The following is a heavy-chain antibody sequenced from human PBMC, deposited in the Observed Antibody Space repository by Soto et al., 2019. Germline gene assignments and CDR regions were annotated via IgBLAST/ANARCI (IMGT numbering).Heavy chain of an antibody. V-gene: IGHV1-3*01. J-gene: IGHJ3*02. Sequence: QVQLVQSGAEVKKPGASVKVSCKTSGYTFTTYPMHWVRQAPGQRLEWMGWINAGNGNTKYSQKFQGRVTITRDTPASTAYMELSSLRSADTAVYYWARGLTMVRGLILDAFDMWGQGTMVTVSS. CDR2: INAGNGNT. CDR1: GYTFTTYP. CDR3: ARGLTMVRGLILDAFDM. D-gene: IGHD3-10*01.